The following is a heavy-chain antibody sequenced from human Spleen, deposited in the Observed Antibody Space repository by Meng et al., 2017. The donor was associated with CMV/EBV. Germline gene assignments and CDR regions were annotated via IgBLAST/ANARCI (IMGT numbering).Heavy chain of an antibody. Sequence: QVQQQQGGAGLLKPSETLSLTCAVYGGSFSGYYWSWIRQPPGKGLEWIGEINHSGSTNYNPSLKSRVTISVDTSKNQFSLKLSSVTAADTAVYYCARGRIAAAGFFDYWGQGTLVTVSS. CDR1: GGSFSGYY. V-gene: IGHV4-34*01. J-gene: IGHJ4*02. CDR2: INHSGST. CDR3: ARGRIAAAGFFDY. D-gene: IGHD6-13*01.